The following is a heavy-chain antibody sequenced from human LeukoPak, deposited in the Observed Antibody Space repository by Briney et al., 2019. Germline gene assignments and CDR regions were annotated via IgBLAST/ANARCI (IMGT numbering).Heavy chain of an antibody. V-gene: IGHV4-59*01. CDR2: IYYSGST. CDR1: GGSFRAYY. Sequence: SETLSLTCAVYGGSFRAYYWSWIRQPPGKGLEWIGYIYYSGSTNYNPSLKSRVTISVDTSKNQFSLKLSSVTAADTAVYYCARAWTEYYDFWSGYLYYFDYWGQGTLVTVSS. D-gene: IGHD3-3*01. CDR3: ARAWTEYYDFWSGYLYYFDY. J-gene: IGHJ4*02.